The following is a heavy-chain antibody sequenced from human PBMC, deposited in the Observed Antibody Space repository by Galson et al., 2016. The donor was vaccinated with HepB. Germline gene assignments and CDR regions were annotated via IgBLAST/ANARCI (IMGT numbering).Heavy chain of an antibody. CDR2: ISAYNGNT. V-gene: IGHV1-18*01. CDR3: ARDPYGAFYFDY. CDR1: GYTFSNYG. J-gene: IGHJ4*02. D-gene: IGHD4/OR15-4a*01. Sequence: SVKVSCKASGYTFSNYGISWVRQAPGQGLEWMGWISAYNGNTNYAQKFQGRVTMTTDASTSTAYTELRSLGSDDTAVYYCARDPYGAFYFDYWGQGTLVTVSS.